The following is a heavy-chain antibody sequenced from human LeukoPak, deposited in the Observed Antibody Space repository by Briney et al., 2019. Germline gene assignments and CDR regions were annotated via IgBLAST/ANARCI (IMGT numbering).Heavy chain of an antibody. Sequence: GESLKISCKGSGYRFTSYWIGWVRQMPGKGLEWMGIIYPGDSDTRYSPSFRGQVTISADKSISTAYLQWSSLKASDTAMYYCARHMPYYDILTDYWGQGTLVTVSS. CDR3: ARHMPYYDILTDY. CDR1: GYRFTSYW. CDR2: IYPGDSDT. D-gene: IGHD3-9*01. J-gene: IGHJ4*02. V-gene: IGHV5-51*01.